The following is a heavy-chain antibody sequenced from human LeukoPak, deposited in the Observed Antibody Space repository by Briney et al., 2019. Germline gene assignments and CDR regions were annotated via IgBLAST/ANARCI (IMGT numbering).Heavy chain of an antibody. CDR3: ARRPIVVVPAASHYFDY. CDR1: GGSISSSSSF. D-gene: IGHD2-2*01. Sequence: SETLSLTCTVSGGSISSSSSFWVWIRQPPGKGLEWIGNIYYSGSTYYNPSVKSRVTMSVDTSRDRFSLSLSFVTAADTAVYYCARRPIVVVPAASHYFDYWGQGILVAVSS. CDR2: IYYSGST. V-gene: IGHV4-39*01. J-gene: IGHJ4*02.